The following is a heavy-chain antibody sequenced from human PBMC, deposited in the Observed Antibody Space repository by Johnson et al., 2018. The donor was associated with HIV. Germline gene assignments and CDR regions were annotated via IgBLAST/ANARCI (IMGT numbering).Heavy chain of an antibody. CDR2: IGFDGSKK. CDR1: GFTFSSYA. CDR3: AKDLIAAAAPTAFDI. D-gene: IGHD6-13*01. V-gene: IGHV3-30*02. J-gene: IGHJ3*02. Sequence: QVQLVESGGGLVQPGGSLRLSCAASGFTFSSYAMSWVRQAPGKGLEWVAFIGFDGSKKYYAASVKGRFTISRDNAENSVYVQMNSLRAEDTAVYYCAKDLIAAAAPTAFDIWGQGTMVTVSS.